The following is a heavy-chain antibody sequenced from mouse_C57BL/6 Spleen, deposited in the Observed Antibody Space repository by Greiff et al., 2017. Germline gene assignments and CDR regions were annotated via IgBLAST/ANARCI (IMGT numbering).Heavy chain of an antibody. V-gene: IGHV5-16*01. Sequence: GQLKESEGGLVQPGSSMKLSCTASGFTFSDYYMAWVRQVPEKGLEWVANINYDGSSTYYLDSLKSRFIISRDNAKNILYLQMSSLKSEDTATYYCAREDYYGSSYGYFDVWGTGTTVTVSS. CDR3: AREDYYGSSYGYFDV. CDR2: INYDGSST. D-gene: IGHD1-1*01. J-gene: IGHJ1*03. CDR1: GFTFSDYY.